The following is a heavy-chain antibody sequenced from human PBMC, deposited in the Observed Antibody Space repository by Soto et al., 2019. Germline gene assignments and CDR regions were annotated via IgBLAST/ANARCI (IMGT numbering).Heavy chain of an antibody. V-gene: IGHV1-24*01. CDR2: FDPEDGET. D-gene: IGHD3-16*01. CDR1: GYPLTDLS. J-gene: IGHJ5*02. Sequence: AAVQVSCNVSGYPLTDLSMTWVRQAPGKGLEWMGGFDPEDGETIYAQKFQGRVTMTEDTTTDTAYMELSSLRSEDTAVYYCATFRVVWGNWFDPWGQGTLVTVSS. CDR3: ATFRVVWGNWFDP.